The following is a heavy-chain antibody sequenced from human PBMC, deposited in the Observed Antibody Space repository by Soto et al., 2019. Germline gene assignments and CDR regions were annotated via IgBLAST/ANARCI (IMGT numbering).Heavy chain of an antibody. J-gene: IGHJ4*02. CDR2: IIPMLDTP. V-gene: IGHV1-69*01. D-gene: IGHD1-20*01. CDR1: GGTFSNYY. Sequence: QVQLVQSGAEVKKPGSSMKVSCKTSGGTFSNYYISWVRQAPGQGLEWMGDIIPMLDTPKYAQKFQGRVTITADESTSADYMELSSLRAEDTAVYYCARGYSTGYFDYWGQGTLITVSS. CDR3: ARGYSTGYFDY.